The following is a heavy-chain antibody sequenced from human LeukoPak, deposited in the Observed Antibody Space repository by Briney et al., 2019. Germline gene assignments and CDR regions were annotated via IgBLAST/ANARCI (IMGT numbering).Heavy chain of an antibody. CDR2: ISTSGATT. CDR1: GFTFSSYA. Sequence: QTGGSLRLSCAASGFTFSSYAMSWVRQAPGKGLEWVSAISTSGATTYYADSVKGRLTISRDNSKNTLYLQMNSLRAEDTAVYYCAKDPQGRYCSGNSCVNWGQGTLVTVSS. V-gene: IGHV3-23*01. J-gene: IGHJ4*02. D-gene: IGHD2-2*01. CDR3: AKDPQGRYCSGNSCVN.